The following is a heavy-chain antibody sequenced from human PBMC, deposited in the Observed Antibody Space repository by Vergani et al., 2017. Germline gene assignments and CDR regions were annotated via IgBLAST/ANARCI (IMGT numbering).Heavy chain of an antibody. V-gene: IGHV3-11*01. D-gene: IGHD3-16*01. CDR1: GFTFSDYY. CDR3: AKTPVMITFGGVIVH. CDR2: ISSSGSTI. J-gene: IGHJ5*02. Sequence: QVQLVESGGGVVQPGRSLRLSCAASGFTFSDYYMSWIRQAPGKGLEWGSYISSSGSTIYYADSVKGRFTISRDNAKNSLYLQMNSLRAEDTAVYYCAKTPVMITFGGVIVHWGQGTLVTVSS.